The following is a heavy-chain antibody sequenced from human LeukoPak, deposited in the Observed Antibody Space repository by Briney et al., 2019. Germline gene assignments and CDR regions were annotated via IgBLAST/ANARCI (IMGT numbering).Heavy chain of an antibody. D-gene: IGHD6-19*01. J-gene: IGHJ3*01. CDR2: VSGSGGNI. CDR1: GFTFSSFA. Sequence: PGGSLRLSCAASGFTFSSFAMGWVRQAPGKGLEWVSTVSGSGGNIYYADSVKGRFTISRDNSKHTLYLQMNSLRADDTAVYYCAKITINTPLYTSPWYNGELTIDLWGQGTMVTVSS. V-gene: IGHV3-23*01. CDR3: AKITINTPLYTSPWYNGELTIDL.